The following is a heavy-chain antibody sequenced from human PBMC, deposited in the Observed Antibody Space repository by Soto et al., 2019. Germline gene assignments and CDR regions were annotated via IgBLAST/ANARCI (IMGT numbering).Heavy chain of an antibody. CDR3: PRSDMAHPYSSSWYLV. CDR1: GGSFSGYY. V-gene: IGHV4-34*01. Sequence: VQLQQWGAGLLKPSETLSLTCAVSGGSFSGYYWRWIRKTPGKGLEWIGELNHSGSTKYNPSLKRRVTISVNTYENQVFQKQSSVAAADTAVYYCPRSDMAHPYSSSWYLVCGQGTLVT. CDR2: LNHSGST. J-gene: IGHJ1*01. D-gene: IGHD6-13*01.